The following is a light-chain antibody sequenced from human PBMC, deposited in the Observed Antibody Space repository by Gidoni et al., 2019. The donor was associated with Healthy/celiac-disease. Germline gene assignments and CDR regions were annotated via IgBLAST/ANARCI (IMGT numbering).Light chain of an antibody. J-gene: IGKJ1*01. Sequence: IQMTPSPSHLSASVGDRVTITCRASQSISSWLAWYQQKPGKAPKLLIYKASSLESGVPSRFSGSGSGTEFTLTISSLQPDDFATYYCQQYNSYSPFGQGTKVEIK. V-gene: IGKV1-5*03. CDR3: QQYNSYSP. CDR2: KAS. CDR1: QSISSW.